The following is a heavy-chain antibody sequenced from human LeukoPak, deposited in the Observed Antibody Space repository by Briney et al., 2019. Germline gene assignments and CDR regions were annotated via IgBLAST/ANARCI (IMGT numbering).Heavy chain of an antibody. CDR1: GGSISSYY. D-gene: IGHD1-1*01. Sequence: SETLSLTCTVSGGSISSYYWSWIRQPPGKGLEWIGYISYSGSTNFNPSLKSRVTISVDTSKNQFSLKLSSVTAPDTAVYYCAREGTAGTNLNWFDPWGQGTLVTVSS. J-gene: IGHJ5*02. CDR2: ISYSGST. CDR3: AREGTAGTNLNWFDP. V-gene: IGHV4-59*01.